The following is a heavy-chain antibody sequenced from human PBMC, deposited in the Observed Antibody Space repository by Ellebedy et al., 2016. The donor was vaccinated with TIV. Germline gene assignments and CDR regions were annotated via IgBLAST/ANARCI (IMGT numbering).Heavy chain of an antibody. CDR1: GFTFSSYA. V-gene: IGHV3-64*01. D-gene: IGHD4-17*01. CDR3: ARSDYYGDQETGGVGYYFDY. J-gene: IGHJ4*02. Sequence: GESLKISCAASGFTFSSYAMHWVRQAPGKGLEYVSAISSNGGSTYYANSVKGRFTISRDNSKNTLYLQMGSLRAEDMAVYYCARSDYYGDQETGGVGYYFDYWGQGTLVTVSS. CDR2: ISSNGGST.